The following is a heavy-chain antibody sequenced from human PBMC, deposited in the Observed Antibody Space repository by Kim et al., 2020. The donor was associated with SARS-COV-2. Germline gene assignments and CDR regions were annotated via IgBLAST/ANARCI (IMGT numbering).Heavy chain of an antibody. CDR2: ISYDGSNK. D-gene: IGHD6-13*01. CDR1: GFTFSSYA. Sequence: GGSLRLSCAASGFTFSSYAMHWVRQAPGKGLEWVAVISYDGSNKYYADSVKGRFTISRDNSKNTLYLQMNSLRAEDTAVYYCAREFSIFAAAGLYYYYGMDVWGQGTTVTVSS. CDR3: AREFSIFAAAGLYYYYGMDV. V-gene: IGHV3-30-3*01. J-gene: IGHJ6*02.